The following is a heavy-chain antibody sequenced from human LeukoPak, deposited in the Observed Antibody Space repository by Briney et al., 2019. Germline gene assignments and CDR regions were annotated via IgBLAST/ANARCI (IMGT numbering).Heavy chain of an antibody. CDR1: GFTFSNAY. D-gene: IGHD6-19*01. Sequence: KAGGSLRLSCAASGFTFSNAYMTWVRQAPGKGLEWVGRITSKTDGGTTDYAAPVKGRFTISRDDSENTLYLQMNSLETEDTAVYYCTTYSSGGSWFDPWGQGTLVTVSS. J-gene: IGHJ5*02. CDR2: ITSKTDGGTT. V-gene: IGHV3-15*01. CDR3: TTYSSGGSWFDP.